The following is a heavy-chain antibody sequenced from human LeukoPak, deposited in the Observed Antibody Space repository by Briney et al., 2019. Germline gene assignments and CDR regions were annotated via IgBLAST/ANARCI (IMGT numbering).Heavy chain of an antibody. V-gene: IGHV4-59*08. CDR2: IFYSGST. CDR1: GGSMSRYY. CDR3: ARQPYILGAYYFVY. D-gene: IGHD1-26*01. Sequence: SETLSLTCTVSGGSMSRYYWSWIRQPPGKGLEWIGYIFYSGSTNYNPSLKSRVTLSVDTSKNQFSLKLGSVTAADTAVYYCARQPYILGAYYFVYWGQGTLVTISS. J-gene: IGHJ4*02.